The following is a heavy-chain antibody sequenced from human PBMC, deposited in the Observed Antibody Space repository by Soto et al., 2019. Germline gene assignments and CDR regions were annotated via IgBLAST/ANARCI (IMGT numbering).Heavy chain of an antibody. V-gene: IGHV4-39*01. J-gene: IGHJ5*02. CDR3: ARQSYYDSSGSRAFDP. D-gene: IGHD3-22*01. CDR1: GCSISSSSYY. CDR2: IYYSGST. Sequence: KSSETLSLTCTVSGCSISSSSYYWGWIRQPPGTGLEWIGSIYYSGSTYYNPSLKSRVTIPVDTSKNQFSLKLSSVTAADTAVYYCARQSYYDSSGSRAFDPWGQGTLVTVSS.